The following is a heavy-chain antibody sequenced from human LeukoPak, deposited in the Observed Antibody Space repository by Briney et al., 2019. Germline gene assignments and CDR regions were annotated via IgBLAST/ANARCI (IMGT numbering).Heavy chain of an antibody. CDR2: ISSGGSTI. Sequence: GGSLRLSCAASGFTFSSYAMHWVRQAPGKGLEWVSYISSGGSTIYYADSVKGRFTISRDNAKNSLYLQMNSLRAEDTALYYCAKDSIAAAGTIDYWGQGTLVTVSS. CDR3: AKDSIAAAGTIDY. D-gene: IGHD6-13*01. CDR1: GFTFSSYA. J-gene: IGHJ4*02. V-gene: IGHV3-48*04.